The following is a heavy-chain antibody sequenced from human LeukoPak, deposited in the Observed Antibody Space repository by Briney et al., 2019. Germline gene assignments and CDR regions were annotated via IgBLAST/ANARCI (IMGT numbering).Heavy chain of an antibody. CDR3: ARGGRDILTGYYTDFYYGMDV. J-gene: IGHJ6*02. CDR1: GYTFTGNY. Sequence: ASVKVSCKASGYTFTGNYMHWVRQAPGQGLEWMGRINPNSGGTNYAQKFQGRVTMTRDTSISTAYMELSRLRSDDTAVYYCARGGRDILTGYYTDFYYGMDVWGQGTTVTVSS. CDR2: INPNSGGT. D-gene: IGHD3-9*01. V-gene: IGHV1-2*06.